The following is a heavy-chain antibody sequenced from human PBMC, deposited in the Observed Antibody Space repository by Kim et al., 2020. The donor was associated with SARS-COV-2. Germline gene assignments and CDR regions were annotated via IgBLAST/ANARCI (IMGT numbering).Heavy chain of an antibody. J-gene: IGHJ5*02. V-gene: IGHV3-9*01. CDR1: GFTFGDYA. CDR2: ISWNSGSI. D-gene: IGHD2-21*01. CDR3: AKAARGGRWLFNWFDP. Sequence: GGSLRLSCATSGFTFGDYAMHWVRQAPGKGLEWVSGISWNSGSIGYADSVKGRFTISRDNAKNSLYLQMNSLRAEDTALYYCAKAARGGRWLFNWFDPWGQGTLVTVSS.